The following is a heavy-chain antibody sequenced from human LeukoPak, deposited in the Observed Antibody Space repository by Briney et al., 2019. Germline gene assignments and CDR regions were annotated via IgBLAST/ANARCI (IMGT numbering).Heavy chain of an antibody. D-gene: IGHD5-12*01. CDR1: GFAVSSNY. CDR2: FYSGGST. Sequence: GGSLRLSCAASGFAVSSNYMNWVRQAPGKGLEWLSVFYSGGSTDYADSVKGRFTMSRDNSKNTLYLQMNSLRAEDTAVYYCARGRGYSGYDESYPFDYWGQEPWSPSPQ. V-gene: IGHV3-66*01. J-gene: IGHJ4*01. CDR3: ARGRGYSGYDESYPFDY.